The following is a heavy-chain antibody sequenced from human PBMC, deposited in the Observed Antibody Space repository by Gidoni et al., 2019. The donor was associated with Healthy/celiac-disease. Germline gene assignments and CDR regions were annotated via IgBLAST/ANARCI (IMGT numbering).Heavy chain of an antibody. CDR1: GFTFSSYA. CDR2: ISGSGGST. V-gene: IGHV3-23*01. CDR3: AKDSAYYDSSGYSPFDY. Sequence: EVQLLESGGGLVQPGGSLRLSCAASGFTFSSYAMSWVRQAPGKVLEWVSAISGSGGSTYYADSVKGRFTISRDNSKNTLYLQMNSLRAEDTAVYYCAKDSAYYDSSGYSPFDYWGQGTLVTVSS. J-gene: IGHJ4*02. D-gene: IGHD3-22*01.